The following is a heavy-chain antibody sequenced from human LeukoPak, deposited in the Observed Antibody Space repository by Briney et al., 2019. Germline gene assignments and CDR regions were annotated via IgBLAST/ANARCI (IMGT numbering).Heavy chain of an antibody. Sequence: ASVKVSCKASGGTFSSYAISWVRQAPGQGLEWMGGIIPIFGTANYAQKFQGRVTITADESTSTAYMELSSLRSEDTAVYYCARDLVCGGSCYWFDPWGQGTLVTVSS. CDR3: ARDLVCGGSCYWFDP. CDR2: IIPIFGTA. CDR1: GGTFSSYA. J-gene: IGHJ5*02. V-gene: IGHV1-69*13. D-gene: IGHD2-15*01.